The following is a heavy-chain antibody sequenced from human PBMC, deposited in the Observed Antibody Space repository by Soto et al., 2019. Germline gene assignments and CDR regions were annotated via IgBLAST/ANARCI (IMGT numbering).Heavy chain of an antibody. CDR2: ISTTSFTI. V-gene: IGHV3-48*02. CDR1: GFRFSTYN. CDR3: ARDRCYDGTCYSASDS. D-gene: IGHD2-15*01. Sequence: GGSLRLSCAASGFRFSTYNMDWVRQAPGKGPEWIAHISTTSFTIYYADSVKGRFTISRDNDRNSLYLEMNSLRDEDTAVYYCARDRCYDGTCYSASDSWGQGTQVTVSS. J-gene: IGHJ5*01.